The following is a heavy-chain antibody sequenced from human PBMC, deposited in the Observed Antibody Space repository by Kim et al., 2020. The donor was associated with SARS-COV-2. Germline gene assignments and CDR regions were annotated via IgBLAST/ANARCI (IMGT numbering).Heavy chain of an antibody. Sequence: GGSLRLSCAASGFTFSDYYMSWIRQAPGKGLEWPSYISTTSTYTNYADSVKGRFTISRDNTKDSLYLQMNSLRVEDTALYYCARVTPGGSSSWYADWGQGTLVTVSS. D-gene: IGHD6-13*01. CDR2: ISTTSTYT. V-gene: IGHV3-11*05. J-gene: IGHJ4*02. CDR1: GFTFSDYY. CDR3: ARVTPGGSSSWYAD.